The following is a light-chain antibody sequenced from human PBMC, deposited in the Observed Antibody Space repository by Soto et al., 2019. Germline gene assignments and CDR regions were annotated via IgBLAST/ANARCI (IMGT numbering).Light chain of an antibody. Sequence: DIQLTQSPSFLSASVGDRVTITCRASQGISSYLAWYQQKPGKAPKLLIYAASTLQSVVPSRFSGGRSWTTFTPTTSSMQPEDFATYYCRQLNGCPPITFGQGTRLEIK. J-gene: IGKJ5*01. CDR3: RQLNGCPPIT. V-gene: IGKV1-9*01. CDR1: QGISSY. CDR2: AAS.